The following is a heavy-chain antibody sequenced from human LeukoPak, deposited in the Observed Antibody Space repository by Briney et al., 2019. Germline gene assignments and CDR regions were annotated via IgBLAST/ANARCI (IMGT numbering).Heavy chain of an antibody. V-gene: IGHV4-30-2*01. CDR3: ARGGDFWSGYPFDY. CDR2: IYHSGST. J-gene: IGHJ4*02. D-gene: IGHD3-3*01. CDR1: GGSISSGGYS. Sequence: SQTLSLTCAVSGGSISSGGYSWSWIRQPPGKGLEWIGYIYHSGSTYYNPSLKSRVTISVDRSKNQFSLKLSSVTAADTAVYYCARGGDFWSGYPFDYWGQGTLVTVSS.